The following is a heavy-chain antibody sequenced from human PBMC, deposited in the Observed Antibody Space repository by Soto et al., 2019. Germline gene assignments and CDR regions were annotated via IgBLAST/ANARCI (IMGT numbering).Heavy chain of an antibody. D-gene: IGHD2-2*01. V-gene: IGHV2-5*02. J-gene: IGHJ4*02. CDR1: GFSLSTSGVG. CDR2: IYWDDDK. Sequence: QITLKESGPTLVKPTQTLTLTCTFSGFSLSTSGVGVGWIRQPPGKALEGLALIYWDDDKRYSPPMKSRLTITKYTSKDHAVHSSTHNNPVHSTTDDCAHRLIVPAACDYWGQGTLVTVFS. CDR3: AHRLIVPAACDY.